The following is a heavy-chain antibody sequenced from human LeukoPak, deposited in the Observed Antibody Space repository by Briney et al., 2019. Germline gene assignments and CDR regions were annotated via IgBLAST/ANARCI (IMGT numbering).Heavy chain of an antibody. D-gene: IGHD3-3*01. J-gene: IGHJ3*02. Sequence: GGSLRLSCAASGFTFSSYSMNWVRQAPGKGLEWVSYTSSSSSTIYYADSVKGRFTISRDNAKNSLYLQMNSLRAEDTAVYYCARGRGRFLEWLSDAFDIWGQGTMVTVSS. CDR1: GFTFSSYS. CDR2: TSSSSSTI. V-gene: IGHV3-48*01. CDR3: ARGRGRFLEWLSDAFDI.